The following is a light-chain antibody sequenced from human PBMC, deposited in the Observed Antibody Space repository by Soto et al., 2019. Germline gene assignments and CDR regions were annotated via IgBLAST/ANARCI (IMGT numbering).Light chain of an antibody. CDR2: MAS. CDR3: QQHYSYPAT. Sequence: DIQMTQSPSTLSASVGDRVTITCRASESISTWLAWYQQKPGKAPKLLIYMASTLESGVPSRFSGTASGTEFTLTISSLQPDHFASYYCQQHYSYPATFGQGTKVEVK. V-gene: IGKV1-5*03. CDR1: ESISTW. J-gene: IGKJ1*01.